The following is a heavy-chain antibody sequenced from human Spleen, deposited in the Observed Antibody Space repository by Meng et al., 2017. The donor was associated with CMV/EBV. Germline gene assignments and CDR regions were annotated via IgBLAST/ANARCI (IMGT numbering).Heavy chain of an antibody. Sequence: SETLSLTCSVSGYSIRSGYYWGWIRQPPGKGLEWIANIHHSGSAYYNPSLKSRVTISIDTSKNQVSLKLTSVTAADTAVYFCARDDEGDCGSDCYHDALDIWGQGTMVTVSS. V-gene: IGHV4-38-2*02. D-gene: IGHD2-21*01. CDR2: IHHSGSA. J-gene: IGHJ3*02. CDR3: ARDDEGDCGSDCYHDALDI. CDR1: GYSIRSGYY.